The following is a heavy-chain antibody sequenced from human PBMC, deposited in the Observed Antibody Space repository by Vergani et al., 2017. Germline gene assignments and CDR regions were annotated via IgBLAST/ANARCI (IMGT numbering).Heavy chain of an antibody. J-gene: IGHJ6*02. Sequence: EVQLVESGGGLVKPGGSLRLSCAASGFTFSSYSMNWVRQAPGKGLEWVSSISSSSSYIYYADSVKGRFTISRDNAKNSLYLQMNSLRAEDTAVYYCARDWDTAMVTDYYYYGMDVWGQGTTVTVSS. D-gene: IGHD5-18*01. CDR3: ARDWDTAMVTDYYYYGMDV. CDR1: GFTFSSYS. CDR2: ISSSSSYI. V-gene: IGHV3-21*01.